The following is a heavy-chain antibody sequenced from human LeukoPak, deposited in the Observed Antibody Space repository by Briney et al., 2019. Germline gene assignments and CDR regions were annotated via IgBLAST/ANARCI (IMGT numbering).Heavy chain of an antibody. CDR1: GYSFTSYW. D-gene: IGHD3-22*01. CDR3: ARQLKDYYDSSGYYPPYYFDY. J-gene: IGHJ4*02. Sequence: GESLKISCKGSGYSFTSYWIGWVRQMPGKGLEWMGIIYPGDSDTRYSPSFQGQVTISADKTISTAYLQWSSLKASDTAMYYCARQLKDYYDSSGYYPPYYFDYWGQGTLVTVSS. V-gene: IGHV5-51*01. CDR2: IYPGDSDT.